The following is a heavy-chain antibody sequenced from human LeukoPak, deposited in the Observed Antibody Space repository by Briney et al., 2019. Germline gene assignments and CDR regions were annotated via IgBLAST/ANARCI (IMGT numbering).Heavy chain of an antibody. J-gene: IGHJ4*02. D-gene: IGHD3-10*01. V-gene: IGHV3-7*04. CDR3: ARDCCASGSHDY. CDR2: INQDGSVE. Sequence: GGSLRLSCAASGFPISNYWMNWVRQAPGEGLEWVANINQDGSVEHYVDSVKGRFTISRDNTKNSLYLQMNTLRAEDTAVYYYARDCCASGSHDYWGQGALVTVSS. CDR1: GFPISNYW.